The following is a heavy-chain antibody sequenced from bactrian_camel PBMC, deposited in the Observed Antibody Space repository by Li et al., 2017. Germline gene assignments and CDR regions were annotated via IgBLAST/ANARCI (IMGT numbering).Heavy chain of an antibody. D-gene: IGHD2*01. V-gene: IGHV3S1*01. CDR1: GFTFSGYW. J-gene: IGHJ6*01. Sequence: HVQLVESGGDLVQPGGSLTLSCTASGFTFSGYWMYWVRQTPGKGLERVAIINEGGSTTRYTDSVKGRFTISRDNVRNTLSLQMNSLKPEDTAVYYCATGVRRLLVDFGYWGQGTQVTVS. CDR3: ATGVRRLLVDFGY. CDR2: INEGGSTT.